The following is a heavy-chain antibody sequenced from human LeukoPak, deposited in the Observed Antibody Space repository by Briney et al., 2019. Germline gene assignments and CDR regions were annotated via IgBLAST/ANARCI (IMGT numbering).Heavy chain of an antibody. D-gene: IGHD2-15*01. CDR2: IIPIFGTA. V-gene: IGHV1-69*05. CDR1: GGTFSSYA. J-gene: IGHJ4*02. CDR3: ASEVHRYCSGGSCYFND. Sequence: SVKVSCKASGGTFSSYAISWVRQAPGQGLEWMGRIIPIFGTANYAQKFQGRVTIATDESTSTAYMELSSLRSEDTAVYYCASEVHRYCSGGSCYFNDWGQGTLVTVSS.